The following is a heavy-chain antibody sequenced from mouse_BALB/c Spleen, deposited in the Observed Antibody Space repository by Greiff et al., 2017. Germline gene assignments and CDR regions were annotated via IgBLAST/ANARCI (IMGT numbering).Heavy chain of an antibody. Sequence: VQLKESGTVLARPGASVKMSCKASGYTFTSYWMHWVKQRPGQGLEWIGAIYPGNSDTSYNQKFKGKAKLTAVTSTSTAYMELSSLTNEDSAVYYCTGEDTTPHAMDYWGQGTSVTVSS. CDR2: IYPGNSDT. V-gene: IGHV1-5*01. J-gene: IGHJ4*01. CDR3: TGEDTTPHAMDY. D-gene: IGHD1-1*01. CDR1: GYTFTSYW.